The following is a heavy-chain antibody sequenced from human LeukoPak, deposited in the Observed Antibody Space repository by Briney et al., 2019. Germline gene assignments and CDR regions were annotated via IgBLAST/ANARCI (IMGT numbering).Heavy chain of an antibody. CDR1: GSTFSSYS. Sequence: KSGGSLRLSCAASGSTFSSYSMNWVRQAPGKGLEWVSSISSSSSYIYYADSVKGRFTISRDNAKNSLYLQMNSLRAEDTAVYYCARSPSATVYNWFDPWGQGALVTVSS. CDR2: ISSSSSYI. D-gene: IGHD4-11*01. CDR3: ARSPSATVYNWFDP. V-gene: IGHV3-21*01. J-gene: IGHJ5*02.